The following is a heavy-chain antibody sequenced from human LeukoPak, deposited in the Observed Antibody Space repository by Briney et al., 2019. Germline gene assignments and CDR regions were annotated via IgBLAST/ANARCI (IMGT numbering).Heavy chain of an antibody. Sequence: SVKVSCKASVGTFGSYAISWVRQAPGQGLEGMGVIIPICGTANYAQKFQGRVMITADESTSTAYIALSSLRSEDTAVYSCARAQGSYYYDRSGSFDYWRQATLVTVSS. V-gene: IGHV1-69*13. CDR2: IIPICGTA. D-gene: IGHD3-22*01. CDR3: ARAQGSYYYDRSGSFDY. CDR1: VGTFGSYA. J-gene: IGHJ4*02.